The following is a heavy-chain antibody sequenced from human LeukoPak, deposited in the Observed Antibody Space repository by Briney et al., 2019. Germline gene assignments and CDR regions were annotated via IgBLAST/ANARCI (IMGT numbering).Heavy chain of an antibody. CDR2: ISAYNGNT. J-gene: IGHJ4*02. CDR1: GYSFTSYG. CDR3: ARDSGSGNNDY. V-gene: IGHV1-18*01. Sequence: ASVKVSCKASGYSFTSYGIGWVRQAPGQGLEWMGWISAYNGNTNYAQKLQGRVTMTTDTSTSTAYMELRSLRSEDAAVYYCARDSGSGNNDYWGQGTLVTVSS. D-gene: IGHD1-26*01.